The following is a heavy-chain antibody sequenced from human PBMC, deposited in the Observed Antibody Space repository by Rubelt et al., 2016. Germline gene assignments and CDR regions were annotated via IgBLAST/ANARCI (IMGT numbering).Heavy chain of an antibody. Sequence: QVQLQQWGAGLLKPSETLSLTCAVYGGSFSGYYWSWIRQPPGKGLERIGEINHSGSTNYNPSLKGRGAISVDTSKNQFSLKLGSVTGADTAVYYCAREGVEGSYYSADYWGQGNLVTVSS. D-gene: IGHD1-26*01. V-gene: IGHV4-34*01. CDR1: GGSFSGYY. CDR3: AREGVEGSYYSADY. CDR2: INHSGST. J-gene: IGHJ4*02.